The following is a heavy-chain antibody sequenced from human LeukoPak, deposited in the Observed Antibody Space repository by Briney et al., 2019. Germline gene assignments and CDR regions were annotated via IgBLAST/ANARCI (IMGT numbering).Heavy chain of an antibody. J-gene: IGHJ4*02. CDR2: IYYSGST. CDR1: GGSISSSSYY. D-gene: IGHD7-27*01. V-gene: IGHV4-39*07. Sequence: PSETMSLTCTVSGGSISSSSYYWGWIRQPPGKGLEWIGSIYYSGSTYYNPSLKSRVTISVDTSKNQFSLKLSSVTAADTAVYYCARLPKLGIRDYWGQGTLVTVSS. CDR3: ARLPKLGIRDY.